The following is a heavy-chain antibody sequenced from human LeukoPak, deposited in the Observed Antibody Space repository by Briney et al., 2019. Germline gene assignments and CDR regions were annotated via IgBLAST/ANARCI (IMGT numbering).Heavy chain of an antibody. CDR1: YW. Sequence: YWSWIRQHPGKGLEWMGIIYPGDSDTRYSPSFQGQVTISADKSISTAYLQWSSLKASDTAMYYCARRAGGSDTRYFDYWGQGTLVTVSS. CDR3: ARRAGGSDTRYFDY. V-gene: IGHV5-51*01. D-gene: IGHD3-10*01. CDR2: IYPGDSDT. J-gene: IGHJ4*02.